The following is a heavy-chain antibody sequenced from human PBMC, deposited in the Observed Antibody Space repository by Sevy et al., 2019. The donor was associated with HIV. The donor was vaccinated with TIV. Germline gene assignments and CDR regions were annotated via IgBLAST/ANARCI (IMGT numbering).Heavy chain of an antibody. CDR1: GDPLNVYK. CDR2: INTGTGDT. V-gene: IGHV1-3*04. Sequence: ASVKVSCKASGDPLNVYKIHWVRQAPGQSLEWMGWINTGTGDTRFSQNFQGRVTLTRETSANTAYMELSSLRSEDTAIYYCARNEDIWGQGTMVTVSS. J-gene: IGHJ3*02. CDR3: ARNEDI.